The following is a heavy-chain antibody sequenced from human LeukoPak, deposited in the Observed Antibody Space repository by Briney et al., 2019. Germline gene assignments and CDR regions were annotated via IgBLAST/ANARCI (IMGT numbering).Heavy chain of an antibody. CDR2: ISAYNGNT. V-gene: IGHV1-18*01. CDR1: GYTFTSYG. Sequence: ASVKVSCKASGYTFTSYGISWVRQAPGQGLEWMGWISAYNGNTNYAQKLQGRVTMTTDTSTSTAYMELRSLRSDDTAVYYCARAWAMDYDFWSGPPLAYYFDYWGQGTLVTVSS. D-gene: IGHD3-3*01. CDR3: ARAWAMDYDFWSGPPLAYYFDY. J-gene: IGHJ4*02.